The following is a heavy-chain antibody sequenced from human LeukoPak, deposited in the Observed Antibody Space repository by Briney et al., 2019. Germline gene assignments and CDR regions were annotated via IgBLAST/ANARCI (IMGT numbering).Heavy chain of an antibody. J-gene: IGHJ3*02. Sequence: GGSLRLSCAASGFTLSSYAMHWVRQAPGKGLEWVAVISYDGSNKYYADSVKGRFTISRDNSKNTLYLQMNSLRAEDTAVYYCARDLGTSMDDAFDIWGQGTMVTVSS. CDR1: GFTLSSYA. CDR3: ARDLGTSMDDAFDI. V-gene: IGHV3-30*04. D-gene: IGHD2/OR15-2a*01. CDR2: ISYDGSNK.